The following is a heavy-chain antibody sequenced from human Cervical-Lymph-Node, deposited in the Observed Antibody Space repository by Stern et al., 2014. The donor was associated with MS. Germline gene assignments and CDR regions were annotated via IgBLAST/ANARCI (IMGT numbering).Heavy chain of an antibody. J-gene: IGHJ4*02. CDR1: GGPINIGGYY. V-gene: IGHV4-31*03. D-gene: IGHD3-3*01. Sequence: QLQLQESGPGLVKPSQTLSLTCTVSGGPINIGGYYWSWIRQDPGKGLVRIGYIYYSGSTYYNPSLKSRLTISVDTSKNQLSLKLSSVTAADTAVYYCARAPGSLEWDIGHFDYWGQGTLVTVSS. CDR2: IYYSGST. CDR3: ARAPGSLEWDIGHFDY.